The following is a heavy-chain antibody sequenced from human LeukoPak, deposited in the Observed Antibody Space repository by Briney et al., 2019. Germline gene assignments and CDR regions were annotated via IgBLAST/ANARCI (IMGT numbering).Heavy chain of an antibody. V-gene: IGHV3-23*01. Sequence: GGSLRLSCAASGFTFSSYAMSWVRQAPGKGLEWVSAISGSGGSTYSADSVKGRFTISRDNSKNTLYLQMNSLRADDTAVYYCAKGVGYCSGGSCQQFDYWGQGTLVTVSS. J-gene: IGHJ4*02. CDR3: AKGVGYCSGGSCQQFDY. CDR1: GFTFSSYA. D-gene: IGHD2-15*01. CDR2: ISGSGGST.